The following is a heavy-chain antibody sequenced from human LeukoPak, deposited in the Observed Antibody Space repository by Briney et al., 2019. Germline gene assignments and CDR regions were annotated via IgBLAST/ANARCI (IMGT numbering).Heavy chain of an antibody. J-gene: IGHJ4*02. Sequence: GGSLRLSCAASGFTFSSYAMSWVRQAPGKGLEWVSAISDSGGSTYYADSVKGRITISRDNSKNTLYLQMNSLRAEDTAVYYCAKYYDSWSGYYDYWGQGTLVTVSS. CDR1: GFTFSSYA. CDR2: ISDSGGST. D-gene: IGHD3-3*01. CDR3: AKYYDSWSGYYDY. V-gene: IGHV3-23*01.